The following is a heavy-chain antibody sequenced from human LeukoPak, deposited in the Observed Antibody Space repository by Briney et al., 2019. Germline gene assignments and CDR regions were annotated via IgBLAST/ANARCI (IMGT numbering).Heavy chain of an antibody. J-gene: IGHJ4*02. V-gene: IGHV4-34*01. CDR2: INHSGST. D-gene: IGHD3-10*01. CDR1: GGSFSGYY. Sequence: SETLSLTCAVYGGSFSGYYWSWIRQPPGKGLEWIGEINHSGSTNYNPSLKSRVTISVDTSNNQFSLKLSSVTAADTAVYYCARHLDYSGSGTYFDYWGQGILVTVSS. CDR3: ARHLDYSGSGTYFDY.